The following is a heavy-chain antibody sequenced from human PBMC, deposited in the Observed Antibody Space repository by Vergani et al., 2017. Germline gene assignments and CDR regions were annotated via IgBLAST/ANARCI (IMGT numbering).Heavy chain of an antibody. J-gene: IGHJ3*02. D-gene: IGHD5-12*01. CDR2: IYYSGST. Sequence: QVQLQESGPGLVKPSQTLSLTCTVSGGSISSGGYYWSWIRQHPGKGLEWIGYIYYSGSTYYNPSLKSRVTISVDPSKNQFSLKLSSVTAADTAVYYCAGVNRGYSGYDLKIWDAFDIWGQGTMVTVSS. CDR3: AGVNRGYSGYDLKIWDAFDI. V-gene: IGHV4-31*03. CDR1: GGSISSGGYY.